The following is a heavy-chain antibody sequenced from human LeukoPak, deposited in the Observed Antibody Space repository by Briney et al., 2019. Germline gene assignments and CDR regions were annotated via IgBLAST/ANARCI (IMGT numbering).Heavy chain of an antibody. D-gene: IGHD1-1*01. CDR3: ARRYLYYFDY. CDR1: GYTFTSYS. V-gene: IGHV1-46*01. CDR2: INPSGGST. Sequence: ASVKVSCKASGYTFTSYSMHWVRQAPGQGLEWMGIINPSGGSTSFAQKFQGRVTMTRDMSTSTVYMELSSLRSEDTAVYYCARRYLYYFDYRGQGTLVTVSS. J-gene: IGHJ4*02.